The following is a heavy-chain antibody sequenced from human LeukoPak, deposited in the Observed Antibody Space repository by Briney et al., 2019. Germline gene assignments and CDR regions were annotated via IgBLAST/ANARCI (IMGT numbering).Heavy chain of an antibody. CDR3: VRGYDWNYLPD. J-gene: IGHJ4*02. CDR2: IRSESYAETT. V-gene: IGHV3-49*04. D-gene: IGHD1-20*01. Sequence: GGSLRLSCNGSGFIFADYAMTWVRQAPGKGLEWVGFIRSESYAETTDYGTAVKGRFTISRDDSRRIVYLQMNSLKTEDTAVYFCVRGYDWNYLPDWGQGILVTVSS. CDR1: GFIFADYA.